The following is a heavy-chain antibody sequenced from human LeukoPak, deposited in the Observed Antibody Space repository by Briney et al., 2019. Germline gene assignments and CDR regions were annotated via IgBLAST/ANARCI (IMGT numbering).Heavy chain of an antibody. CDR1: GGSISSYY. CDR3: ARGDARGSGAFPFGLPHNWFDP. J-gene: IGHJ5*02. Sequence: PSETLSLTCTVSGGSISSYYWSWIRQPPGKGLEWIGYIYYSGSTNYNPSLKSRVTMSVDTSKNQFSLKLSSVTAADTAVYYCARGDARGSGAFPFGLPHNWFDPWGQGTLVTVSS. CDR2: IYYSGST. D-gene: IGHD3-10*01. V-gene: IGHV4-59*12.